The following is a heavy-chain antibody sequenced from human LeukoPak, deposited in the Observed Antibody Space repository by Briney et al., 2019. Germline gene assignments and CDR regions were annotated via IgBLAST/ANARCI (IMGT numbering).Heavy chain of an antibody. D-gene: IGHD3-16*01. Sequence: GGSLRLSCTASGYTFSSYSMNWARQAPGKGLEWLSYISSTSSAVYYADSVKGRFTISRDNAKNYLYLQMDSLRAEDTAIYYCARVIGSYGDSAYWGQGTLVTVSS. J-gene: IGHJ4*02. CDR2: ISSTSSAV. CDR3: ARVIGSYGDSAY. V-gene: IGHV3-48*04. CDR1: GYTFSSYS.